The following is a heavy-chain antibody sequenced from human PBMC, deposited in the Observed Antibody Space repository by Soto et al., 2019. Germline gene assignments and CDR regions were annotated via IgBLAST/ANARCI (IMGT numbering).Heavy chain of an antibody. J-gene: IGHJ4*02. CDR1: GGPVSSGAYY. V-gene: IGHV4-31*03. Sequence: SETLSLTCTVSGGPVSSGAYYWTWIRQHPVKGLEWIGYIYYTGSTYYNPSLQSRLTMAIDTSKNQFSLNLNSVTAADTAFYYCAAKLGTTHYFDFWGQGSLVTVS. CDR3: AAKLGTTHYFDF. CDR2: IYYTGST. D-gene: IGHD7-27*01.